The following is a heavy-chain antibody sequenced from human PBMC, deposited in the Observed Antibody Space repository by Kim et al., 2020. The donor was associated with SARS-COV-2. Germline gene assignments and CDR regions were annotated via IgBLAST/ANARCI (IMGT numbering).Heavy chain of an antibody. CDR3: TTVLWPDIVVVVAATGIDY. CDR1: GFTFSNAW. V-gene: IGHV3-15*01. CDR2: IKSKTDGGTT. J-gene: IGHJ4*02. Sequence: VGSLRLSCAASGFTFSNAWMSWVRQAPGKGLEWVGRIKSKTDGGTTDYAAHGKGRFTISRDDSKNTLYLKMNSLKTEDTAVYYCTTVLWPDIVVVVAATGIDYWGQGTRVTVSS. D-gene: IGHD2-15*01.